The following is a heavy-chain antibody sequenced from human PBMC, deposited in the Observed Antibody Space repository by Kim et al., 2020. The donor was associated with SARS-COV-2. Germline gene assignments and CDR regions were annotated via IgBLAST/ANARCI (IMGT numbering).Heavy chain of an antibody. V-gene: IGHV3-66*01. J-gene: IGHJ4*02. CDR3: ARDRSFYDILTGYYNYYFYY. CDR2: IYSGGST. D-gene: IGHD3-9*01. Sequence: GGSLRLSCAASGFTVSSNYMSWVRQAPGKGLEWVSFIYSGGSTYYADSVKGRFTISRDNSKNTLYLQMNSLRAEDTAVYYCARDRSFYDILTGYYNYYFYYWGQGTLVTVSS. CDR1: GFTVSSNY.